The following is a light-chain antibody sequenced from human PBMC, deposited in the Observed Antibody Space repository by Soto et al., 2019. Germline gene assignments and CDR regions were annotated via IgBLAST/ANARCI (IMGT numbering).Light chain of an antibody. J-gene: IGKJ1*01. CDR1: QSISTY. V-gene: IGKV1-39*01. Sequence: DIQMTQSPSSLSASVGDRVTITCRARQSISTYLNWYQHKPGKAPKLLVYAASSLQSGVPSRFSGSGSGTDFTLTISSLQPEDFATFYCQQGYSTPPTFGQGTKVEIK. CDR3: QQGYSTPPT. CDR2: AAS.